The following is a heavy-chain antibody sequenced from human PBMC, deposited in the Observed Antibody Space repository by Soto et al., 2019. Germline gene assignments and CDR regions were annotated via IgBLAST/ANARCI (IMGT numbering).Heavy chain of an antibody. V-gene: IGHV1-46*01. D-gene: IGHD3-22*01. CDR2: INPMGGST. CDR1: GYTFINYY. CDR3: ARNHYYHSSPYYFDY. J-gene: IGHJ4*02. Sequence: GASVKVSCKASGYTFINYYIHWVRQAPGQGLEWMAIINPMGGSTNYAQEFQGRVTMTRDTSTSTVYMELSSLRSEDTAVYYCARNHYYHSSPYYFDYWGQGTLVTVSS.